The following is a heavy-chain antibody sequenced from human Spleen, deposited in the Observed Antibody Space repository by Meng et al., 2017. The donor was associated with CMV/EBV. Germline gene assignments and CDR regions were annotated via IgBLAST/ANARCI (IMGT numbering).Heavy chain of an antibody. CDR2: ISGSGGTT. CDR3: APRITGYYSDAMDV. V-gene: IGHV3-23*01. Sequence: GGSLRLSCAASGFTFSSYSMNWVRQAPGKGLKWVSTISGSGGTTYYADSVKGRFTISRDNSKSTLSLQMNSLRAEDTAVYYCAPRITGYYSDAMDVWGQGTTVTVSS. D-gene: IGHD3-16*01. CDR1: GFTFSSYS. J-gene: IGHJ6*02.